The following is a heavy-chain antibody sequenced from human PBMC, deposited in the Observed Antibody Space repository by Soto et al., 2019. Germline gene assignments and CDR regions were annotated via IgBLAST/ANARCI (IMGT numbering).Heavy chain of an antibody. D-gene: IGHD3-16*01. J-gene: IGHJ6*02. CDR3: ARDLGPYYYYGMDV. Sequence: QVQLVQSGAEVKKPGSSVKVSCTASGGTFSSYTISWVRQAPGQGLEWMGRIIPILGIANYAQKFQGRVTITADKSTSTAYMELSSLRSEDTAVYYCARDLGPYYYYGMDVWGQGTTVTVSS. CDR2: IIPILGIA. V-gene: IGHV1-69*08. CDR1: GGTFSSYT.